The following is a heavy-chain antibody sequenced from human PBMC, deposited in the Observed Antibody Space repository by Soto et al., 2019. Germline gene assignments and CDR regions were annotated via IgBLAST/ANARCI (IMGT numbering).Heavy chain of an antibody. Sequence: GGSLRLSCAASGFTFSSYAMHWVRQAPGKGLEWVAVISYDGSNKYYADSVKGRFTISRDNSKNTLYLQMNSLRAEDTAVYYCARHLAEYSSTNWFDPWGQGTLVTVSS. J-gene: IGHJ5*02. CDR2: ISYDGSNK. V-gene: IGHV3-30*04. CDR3: ARHLAEYSSTNWFDP. D-gene: IGHD6-6*01. CDR1: GFTFSSYA.